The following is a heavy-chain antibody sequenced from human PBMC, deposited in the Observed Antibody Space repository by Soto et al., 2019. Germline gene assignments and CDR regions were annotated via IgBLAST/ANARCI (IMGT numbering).Heavy chain of an antibody. CDR1: GGSITRSIYY. CDR2: IYFSGRT. J-gene: IGHJ4*02. D-gene: IGHD1-1*01. V-gene: IGHV4-39*02. Sequence: SETLSLTCTASGGSITRSIYYWDWIRQSPGRGLEWIGTIYFSGRTVYNPSLKSRVTMSVDTSEDHFSLNLRSVTAADTAVYYCARRANEGRGHQYFDNLGQGALVTVSS. CDR3: ARRANEGRGHQYFDN.